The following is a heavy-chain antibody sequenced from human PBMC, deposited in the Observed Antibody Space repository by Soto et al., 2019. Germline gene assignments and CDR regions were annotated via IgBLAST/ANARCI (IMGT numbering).Heavy chain of an antibody. J-gene: IGHJ5*02. D-gene: IGHD6-13*01. CDR2: IIPIFGTA. CDR3: AGGGSELAAAANWFDP. V-gene: IGHV1-69*01. Sequence: QVQLVQSGAEVKKPGSSVKVSCKASGGTFSSYAISWVRQAPGQGLEWMGGIIPIFGTANYAQKFQGRVTITADESTRPAYMELSSLRSEDTAVYYCAGGGSELAAAANWFDPWGQGTLVTVSS. CDR1: GGTFSSYA.